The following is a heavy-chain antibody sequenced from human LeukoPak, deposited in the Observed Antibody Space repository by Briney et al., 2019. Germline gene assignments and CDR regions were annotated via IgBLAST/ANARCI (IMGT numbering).Heavy chain of an antibody. CDR3: AKAPKADPYQWLATPFDY. CDR1: GFTFSSYA. J-gene: IGHJ4*02. V-gene: IGHV3-23*01. CDR2: ISGGGGST. Sequence: GGSLRLSCAASGFTFSSYAMSWVRQAPGKGLEWVSGISGGGGSTYYADSVKGRFTISRDNSKNTLYLQMNSLRAEDTAVYYCAKAPKADPYQWLATPFDYWGQGTLVTVSS. D-gene: IGHD6-19*01.